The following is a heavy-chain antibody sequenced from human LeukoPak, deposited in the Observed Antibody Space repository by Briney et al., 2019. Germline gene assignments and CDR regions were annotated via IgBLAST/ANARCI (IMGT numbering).Heavy chain of an antibody. CDR1: GGSISTSRYY. Sequence: SETLSLTCTVSGGSISTSRYYWGWIRQPPGKGLECIGSIYYSGSTYYNPSLKSRVTISVDTSKNQFSLKLSSVTAADTAVYYCARDPSSSCSFDYWGQGTLVTVSS. V-gene: IGHV4-39*07. CDR2: IYYSGST. CDR3: ARDPSSSCSFDY. J-gene: IGHJ4*02. D-gene: IGHD6-13*01.